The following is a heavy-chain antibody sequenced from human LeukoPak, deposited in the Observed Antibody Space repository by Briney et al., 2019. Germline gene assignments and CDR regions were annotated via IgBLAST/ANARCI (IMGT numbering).Heavy chain of an antibody. D-gene: IGHD3-10*01. CDR2: ISFDGSDK. V-gene: IGHV3-30-3*01. J-gene: IGHJ6*02. CDR1: GFSFTNYA. Sequence: GRSLRLSCAASGFSFTNYAVHWVRQAPGKGLEWVAAISFDGSDKYYTDSVKGRFTISRDNFKNTLSLQMNSLRAADTAVFYCASSDGSGSYNYYYYGMDVWGQGTTVTVSS. CDR3: ASSDGSGSYNYYYYGMDV.